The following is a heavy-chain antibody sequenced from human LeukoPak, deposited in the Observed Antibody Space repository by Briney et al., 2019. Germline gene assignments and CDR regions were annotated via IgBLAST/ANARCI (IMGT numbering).Heavy chain of an antibody. CDR2: IYPGDSET. J-gene: IGHJ6*02. CDR3: ARPETITGSYGLDV. Sequence: GESLKISVQASGYSFSTNLIAWVRQLPGKGLEWMGIIYPGDSETRYSPSFQGQVTISDDKSIKTAYLQWTSLEASDTAMYYCARPETITGSYGLDVWGQGTTVTVSS. V-gene: IGHV5-51*01. D-gene: IGHD1-14*01. CDR1: GYSFSTNL.